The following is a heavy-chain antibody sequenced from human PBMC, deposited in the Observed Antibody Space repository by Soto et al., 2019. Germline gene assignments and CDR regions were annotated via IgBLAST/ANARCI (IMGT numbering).Heavy chain of an antibody. CDR2: INHSGST. J-gene: IGHJ5*02. CDR1: GGSFSGYY. V-gene: IGHV4-34*01. D-gene: IGHD1-26*01. Sequence: PSETLSLTCAVYGGSFSGYYWSWIRQPPGKGLEWIGEINHSGSTNYNPSLKSRVTISVDTSKNQFSLKLSSVTAADTAVYYCARHLWWELLTWFDPWGQGTLVTVSS. CDR3: ARHLWWELLTWFDP.